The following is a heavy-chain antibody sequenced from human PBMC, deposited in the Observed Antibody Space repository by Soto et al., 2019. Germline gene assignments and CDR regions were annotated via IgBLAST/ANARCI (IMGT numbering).Heavy chain of an antibody. CDR2: IYYSGST. V-gene: IGHV4-59*08. Sequence: SESLSLTCTVSDGSISSYYWSWIRQPPGKGLEWIGYIYYSGSTNYNPSLKSRVTISVDTSKNQFSLKLSSVTAADTAVYYCARGEPNYYYYYMDVWGKGTTVTVSS. J-gene: IGHJ6*03. CDR1: DGSISSYY. CDR3: ARGEPNYYYYYMDV.